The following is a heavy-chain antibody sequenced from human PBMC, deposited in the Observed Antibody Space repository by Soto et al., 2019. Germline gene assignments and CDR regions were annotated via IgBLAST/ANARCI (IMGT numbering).Heavy chain of an antibody. CDR1: GFTFSDYY. Sequence: QVQLVESGGGLVKPGGSLRLSCAASGFTFSDYYMSWIRQAPGKGLEWVSYISSSSSYTNYADSVKGRFTISRDNAKNSLYLQINSLRAEDTAVYYCARAHSYCGGDCSFPYWGQGTLVTVSS. V-gene: IGHV3-11*05. CDR3: ARAHSYCGGDCSFPY. D-gene: IGHD2-21*02. J-gene: IGHJ4*02. CDR2: ISSSSSYT.